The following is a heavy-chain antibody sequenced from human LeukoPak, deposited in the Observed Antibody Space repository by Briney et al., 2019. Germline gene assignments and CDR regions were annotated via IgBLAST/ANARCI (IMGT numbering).Heavy chain of an antibody. Sequence: GGSLRLSCAASGFTFSSHWMHWVRQAPGKGLEWVSAISGSGGSTYYADSVKGRFTISRDNSKNTLYLQMNSLRGEDTAVYYCADSAYSYGPFDYWGQGTLVTVSS. D-gene: IGHD5-18*01. CDR1: GFTFSSHW. CDR2: ISGSGGST. V-gene: IGHV3-23*01. CDR3: ADSAYSYGPFDY. J-gene: IGHJ4*02.